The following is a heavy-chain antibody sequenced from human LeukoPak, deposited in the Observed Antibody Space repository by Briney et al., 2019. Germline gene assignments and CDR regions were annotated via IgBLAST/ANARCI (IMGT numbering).Heavy chain of an antibody. CDR3: ARAPCSSTSCYSDLNWFDA. Sequence: SVKVSCKASGGTFISCTISWVQQAPGQGGEWRGRIITILGIANYAQKFQGRVTITADKSKSTAYMELSSLRSEDTAVYYCARAPCSSTSCYSDLNWFDAWGQGTLVTVSS. J-gene: IGHJ5*02. CDR1: GGTFISCT. CDR2: IITILGIA. D-gene: IGHD2-2*01. V-gene: IGHV1-69*02.